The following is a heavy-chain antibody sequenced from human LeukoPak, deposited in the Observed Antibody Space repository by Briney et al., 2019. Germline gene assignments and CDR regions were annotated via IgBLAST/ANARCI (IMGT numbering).Heavy chain of an antibody. CDR2: ISSSSSYI. V-gene: IGHV3-21*01. J-gene: IGHJ4*02. CDR3: ARDDYYGSGSYYEGWDYFDY. D-gene: IGHD3-10*01. Sequence: GGSLRLSCAASGFNFSIYSMNWVRQAPGKGLEWVSSISSSSSYIYYADSVKGRFTISRDNAKNSLYLQMNSLRAEDTAVYYCARDDYYGSGSYYEGWDYFDYWGQGTLVTVSS. CDR1: GFNFSIYS.